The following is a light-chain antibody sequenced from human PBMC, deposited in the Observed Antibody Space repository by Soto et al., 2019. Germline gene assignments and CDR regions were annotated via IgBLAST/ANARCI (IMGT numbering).Light chain of an antibody. CDR1: GSTIGAGYD. J-gene: IGLJ2*01. Sequence: QSVLTQPPSVSGAPGQRVTISCTGSGSTIGAGYDVHWYQQLPGTAPKLLIYNNRNRPSGVPDRFSGSRSGTSASLAMSGLQAEDEADYYCQSYDSSLSVGFGGGPKLTVL. CDR3: QSYDSSLSVG. V-gene: IGLV1-40*01. CDR2: NNR.